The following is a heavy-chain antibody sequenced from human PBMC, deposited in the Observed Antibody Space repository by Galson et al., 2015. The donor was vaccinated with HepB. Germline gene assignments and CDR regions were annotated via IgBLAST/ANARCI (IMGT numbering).Heavy chain of an antibody. CDR3: ARGPFYYYGSGSYYNPPFDI. D-gene: IGHD3-10*01. CDR2: ISSSGSTI. Sequence: SLRLSCAASGFTFSDYYMSWIRQAPGKGLEWVSYISSSGSTIYYADSVKGRFTISRDNAKNSLYLQMNSLRAEDTAVYYCARGPFYYYGSGSYYNPPFDIWGQGTMVTVSS. J-gene: IGHJ3*02. V-gene: IGHV3-11*01. CDR1: GFTFSDYY.